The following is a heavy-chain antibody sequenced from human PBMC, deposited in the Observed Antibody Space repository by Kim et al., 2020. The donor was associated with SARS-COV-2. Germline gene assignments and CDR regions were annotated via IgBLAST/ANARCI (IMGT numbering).Heavy chain of an antibody. J-gene: IGHJ6*02. V-gene: IGHV1-69*13. Sequence: SVKVSCKASGGTFSSYAISWVRQAPGQGLEWMGGIIPIFGTANYAQKFQGRVTITADESTSTAYMELSSLRSEDTAVYYCARIKGDRDSSSWYDPLSYYYGMDVWGQGTTVTVSS. CDR2: IIPIFGTA. D-gene: IGHD6-13*01. CDR1: GGTFSSYA. CDR3: ARIKGDRDSSSWYDPLSYYYGMDV.